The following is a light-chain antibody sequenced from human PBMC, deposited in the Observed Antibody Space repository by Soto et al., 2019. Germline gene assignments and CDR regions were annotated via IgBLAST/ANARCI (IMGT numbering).Light chain of an antibody. J-gene: IGLJ3*02. CDR2: DTS. V-gene: IGLV7-46*01. CDR1: TGAVTSNHH. CDR3: LLSYNAARV. Sequence: QAVVPQEPSLTVSPGGTVTLPCGSSTGAVTSNHHPYWFQQKAGQAPRTLVYDTSNKHSWTPARFSGSLLGDKAALTLSGAQPEDEAQYYCLLSYNAARVFGGGTKLTVL.